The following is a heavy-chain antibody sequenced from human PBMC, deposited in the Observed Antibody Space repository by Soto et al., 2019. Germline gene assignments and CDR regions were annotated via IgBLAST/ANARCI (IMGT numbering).Heavy chain of an antibody. J-gene: IGHJ4*02. CDR1: GGSISSGGYS. CDR3: ARVSSGYDLFDY. D-gene: IGHD5-12*01. Sequence: PSETLSLTCAVSGGSISSGGYSWSWIRQPPGKGLEWIGYIYHSGSTYYNPSLKSRVTISVDRSKNQFSLKLSSVTAADTAVYYCARVSSGYDLFDYWGQGTLVTVSS. CDR2: IYHSGST. V-gene: IGHV4-30-2*01.